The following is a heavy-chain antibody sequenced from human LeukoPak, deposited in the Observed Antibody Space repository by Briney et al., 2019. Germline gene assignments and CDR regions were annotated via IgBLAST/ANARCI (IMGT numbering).Heavy chain of an antibody. CDR3: ARVGSSLYCSGGSCYLTNYYYMDV. V-gene: IGHV3-7*01. J-gene: IGHJ6*03. D-gene: IGHD2-15*01. Sequence: GGSLRLSCAASGFTFSSYWMSWVRQAPGKGLEWVANIKQDGSEKYYVDSVKGRFTISRDNAKNSLYLQMNSLRAEDTAVYYCARVGSSLYCSGGSCYLTNYYYMDVWGKGTTDTVSS. CDR2: IKQDGSEK. CDR1: GFTFSSYW.